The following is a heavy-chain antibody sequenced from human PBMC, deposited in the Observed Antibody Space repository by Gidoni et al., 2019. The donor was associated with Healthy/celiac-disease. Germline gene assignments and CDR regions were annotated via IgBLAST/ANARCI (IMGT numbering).Heavy chain of an antibody. CDR1: GYTFTSYY. D-gene: IGHD4-17*01. J-gene: IGHJ2*01. CDR2: INPSGGST. Sequence: QVQLVQSGAEVKKPGASVKVSCKASGYTFTSYYMHWVRQAPGQGLEWMGIINPSGGSTSYAQKFQGRVTMTRDTSTSTVYMELSSLRSEDTAVYYCARDPRSIYGGNPDGSGYFDLWGRGTLVTVSS. V-gene: IGHV1-46*01. CDR3: ARDPRSIYGGNPDGSGYFDL.